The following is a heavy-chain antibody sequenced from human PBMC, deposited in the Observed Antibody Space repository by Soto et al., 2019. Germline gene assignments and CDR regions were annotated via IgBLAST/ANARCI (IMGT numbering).Heavy chain of an antibody. J-gene: IGHJ5*02. CDR1: GFTFSSYA. Sequence: GGSLRLSCAASGFTFSSYAMSWVRQAPGKGLEWVSAISGSGGSTYYADSVKGRFTISRDNSKNTLYLQMNSLRAEDTAVYYCAIDPKRITIFGVVTPPFDPWGQGTLVTVSS. CDR2: ISGSGGST. V-gene: IGHV3-23*01. D-gene: IGHD3-3*01. CDR3: AIDPKRITIFGVVTPPFDP.